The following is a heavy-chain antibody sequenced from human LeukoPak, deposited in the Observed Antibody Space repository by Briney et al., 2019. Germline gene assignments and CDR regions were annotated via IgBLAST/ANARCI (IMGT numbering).Heavy chain of an antibody. CDR3: ARGPTNYDFWSGYYSSWFDP. J-gene: IGHJ5*02. CDR2: IIPIFGTA. V-gene: IGHV1-69*13. D-gene: IGHD3-3*01. Sequence: SVKVSCKASGGTFSSYAISWVRQAPGQGLEWMGGIIPIFGTANYAQKFQGRVTITADESTSTAYMELSSLRSEDTAVYYCARGPTNYDFWSGYYSSWFDPWGQGTLVTVSS. CDR1: GGTFSSYA.